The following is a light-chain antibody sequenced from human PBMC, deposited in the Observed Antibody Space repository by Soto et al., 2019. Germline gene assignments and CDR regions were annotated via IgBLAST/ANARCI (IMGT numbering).Light chain of an antibody. V-gene: IGKV1-5*03. CDR2: KAS. CDR3: QQYESWPLT. J-gene: IGKJ4*01. Sequence: DIQMTQSPSTLSASVGDRVTITCRASQDISIWLAWYQQKPGKVPHLLIYKASSLQGGVPSRFSGSGSGTEFTLTISSLEVEDYATYYCQQYESWPLTFGGGTEVAIK. CDR1: QDISIW.